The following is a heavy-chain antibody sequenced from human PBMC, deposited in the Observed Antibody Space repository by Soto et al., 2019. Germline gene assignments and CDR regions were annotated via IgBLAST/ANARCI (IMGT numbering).Heavy chain of an antibody. CDR3: ARDLVIYAIAARGHAFDI. CDR2: IYYSGST. Sequence: QVQLQESGPGLVKPSQTLSLTCTVSGGSISSGGYYWSWIRQHPGKGLEWIGYIYYSGSTYYNPSLKSRVTISVDTSKNQFSLKLRSVTAADTAVYYCARDLVIYAIAARGHAFDIWGQGTMVTVSS. CDR1: GGSISSGGYY. J-gene: IGHJ3*02. D-gene: IGHD6-13*01. V-gene: IGHV4-31*03.